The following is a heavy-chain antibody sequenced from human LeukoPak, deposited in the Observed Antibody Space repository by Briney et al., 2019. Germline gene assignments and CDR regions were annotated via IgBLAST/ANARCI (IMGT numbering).Heavy chain of an antibody. CDR1: GFTFSSYW. J-gene: IGHJ3*01. CDR3: AGGISATGGG. CDR2: INSDGSIT. D-gene: IGHD6-13*01. Sequence: AGSLRLSCADSGFTFSSYWMHWVRQAPGKGLVWVSRINSDGSITTYADSVKGRFTISRDNAKNTLYLQMNSLRAEDPAVYYCAGGISATGGGWGQGTMVTVSS. V-gene: IGHV3-74*01.